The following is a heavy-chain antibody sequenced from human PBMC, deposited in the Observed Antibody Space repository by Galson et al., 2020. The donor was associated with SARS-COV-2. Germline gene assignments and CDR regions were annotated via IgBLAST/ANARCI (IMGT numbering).Heavy chain of an antibody. J-gene: IGHJ5*02. CDR1: GYSFSGYW. V-gene: IGHV5-51*01. D-gene: IGHD5-18*01. Sequence: GESLKISCKGSGYSFSGYWIHWVRQMPGKGLEWMGVIYPDDSQTKYSPSFQGQVTISVDKSITTAYLQWNSLKASDTAVYYCARHNSPHFNRNWFDPWGQGTPVTVSS. CDR2: IYPDDSQT. CDR3: ARHNSPHFNRNWFDP.